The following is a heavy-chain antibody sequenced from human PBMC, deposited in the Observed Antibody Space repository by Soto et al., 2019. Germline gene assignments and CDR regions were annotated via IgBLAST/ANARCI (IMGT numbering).Heavy chain of an antibody. D-gene: IGHD1-26*01. CDR2: SRNKANSYST. V-gene: IGHV3-72*01. J-gene: IGHJ4*02. CDR3: ARFSGSYTRGLDS. CDR1: GFTFSDHY. Sequence: EVQLVESGGGLVQPGGSLRLSCAASGFTFSDHYMDWVRQAPGKGLEWVGRSRNKANSYSTEYAASVKGRFTISRDESKNSLYLQMNSLKTADTAVYYCARFSGSYTRGLDSWGQGTLVTFS.